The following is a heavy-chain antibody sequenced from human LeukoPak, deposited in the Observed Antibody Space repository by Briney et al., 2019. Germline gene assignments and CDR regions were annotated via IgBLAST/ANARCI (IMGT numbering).Heavy chain of an antibody. CDR2: IYSGGST. Sequence: GGSLRLSCAASGFTVSSNYMRCARHAPGRGLEWVSDIYSGGSTYYADSVKGRFTISRDNSKNTLYLQMNSLRAEDTAVYYCARESNYGDSAFFYYYYGMDVWGQGTTVTVSS. J-gene: IGHJ6*02. CDR3: ARESNYGDSAFFYYYYGMDV. D-gene: IGHD4-17*01. V-gene: IGHV3-53*01. CDR1: GFTVSSNY.